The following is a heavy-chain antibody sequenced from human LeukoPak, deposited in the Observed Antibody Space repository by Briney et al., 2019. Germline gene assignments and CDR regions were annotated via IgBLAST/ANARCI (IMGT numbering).Heavy chain of an antibody. D-gene: IGHD6-19*01. CDR3: ARVGVGSSGWQYYYYYGMDV. Sequence: GASVKVSCKVSGYTLTELSMHWVRQAPGQGLEWMGWINPNSGGTNYAQKFQGRVTMTRDTSISTAYMELSRLRSDDTAVYYCARVGVGSSGWQYYYYYGMDVWGQGTTVTVSS. J-gene: IGHJ6*02. CDR1: GYTLTELS. CDR2: INPNSGGT. V-gene: IGHV1-2*02.